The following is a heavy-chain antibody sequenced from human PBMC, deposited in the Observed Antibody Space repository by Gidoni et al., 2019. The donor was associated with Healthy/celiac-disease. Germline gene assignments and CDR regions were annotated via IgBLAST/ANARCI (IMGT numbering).Heavy chain of an antibody. D-gene: IGHD2-15*01. Sequence: QVQLQQWGAGLLTPSETLSLTCAVYGGSFSGYYWNGIRQPPGKGLEWIGEIRHSGSTKYNPSLKSRVTISVDTSKKQFSLKLSSVTAADTAVYYCARGRVVEPAYYYYYGMDVWGQGTTVTVSS. CDR3: ARGRVVEPAYYYYYGMDV. V-gene: IGHV4-34*01. CDR2: IRHSGST. CDR1: GGSFSGYY. J-gene: IGHJ6*02.